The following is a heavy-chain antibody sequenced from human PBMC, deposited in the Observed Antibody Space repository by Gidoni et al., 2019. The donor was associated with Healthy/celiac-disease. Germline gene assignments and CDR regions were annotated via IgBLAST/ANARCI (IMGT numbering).Heavy chain of an antibody. Sequence: EVQLVQSGAEVKKPGESLKISCKGSGYSFTSDWIGWVRQMPGKGLEWMGIIYPGDSDTRSSPSFQAQVTISADNSISTAYLQWSSLKASDTAMYYCARQAPGPGIAIHEYFDYWGQGTLVTVSS. CDR2: IYPGDSDT. CDR1: GYSFTSDW. CDR3: ARQAPGPGIAIHEYFDY. D-gene: IGHD6-13*01. J-gene: IGHJ4*02. V-gene: IGHV5-51*01.